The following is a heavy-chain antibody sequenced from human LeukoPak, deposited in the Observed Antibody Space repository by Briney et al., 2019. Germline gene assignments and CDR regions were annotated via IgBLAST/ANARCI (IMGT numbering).Heavy chain of an antibody. CDR3: SRDANYYDSSRHYFDAFDI. Sequence: GGPLRLFCVASGFTFSKYWMPGVRQAPGKGLEWVANLRGDGSVKYLLDSVKGRFTISRDNVKNSLSLEMNNLRAEDTAVYYCSRDANYYDSSRHYFDAFDIWGQGTMVTVSS. CDR1: GFTFSKYW. D-gene: IGHD3-22*01. V-gene: IGHV3-7*01. J-gene: IGHJ3*02. CDR2: LRGDGSVK.